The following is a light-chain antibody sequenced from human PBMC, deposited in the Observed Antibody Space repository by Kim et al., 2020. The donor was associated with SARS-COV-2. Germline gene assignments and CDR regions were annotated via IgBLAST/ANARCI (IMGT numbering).Light chain of an antibody. Sequence: AYLGERVTITCRASQRISSYLYWYQQKPGKDPKLLSYAASSLHSGVPSRFSGSGYGTDFTLTISSLQPEDFATYYCQQSYRAPPKFGGGTKVEIK. CDR3: QQSYRAPPK. CDR1: QRISSY. V-gene: IGKV1-39*01. J-gene: IGKJ4*01. CDR2: AAS.